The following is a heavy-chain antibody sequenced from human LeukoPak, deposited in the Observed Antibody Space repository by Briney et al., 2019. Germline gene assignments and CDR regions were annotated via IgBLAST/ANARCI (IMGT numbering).Heavy chain of an antibody. Sequence: PSETLSLTCTVSGGSISSYYWSWIRQPAGKGLEWIGRIYTSGSTNYNPSLKSRVTMSVDTSKNQFSLKLSSVIAADTAVYYCARELVGQYCSGGSCYNFYYYYYMDVWGKGTTVTVSS. J-gene: IGHJ6*03. D-gene: IGHD2-15*01. CDR2: IYTSGST. CDR1: GGSISSYY. CDR3: ARELVGQYCSGGSCYNFYYYYYMDV. V-gene: IGHV4-4*07.